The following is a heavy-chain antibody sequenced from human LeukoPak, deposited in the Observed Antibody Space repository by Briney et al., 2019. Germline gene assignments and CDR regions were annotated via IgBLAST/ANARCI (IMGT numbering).Heavy chain of an antibody. CDR3: ARIGYYDSSGYPRAFDI. CDR1: GFTSGDFA. J-gene: IGHJ3*02. D-gene: IGHD3-22*01. Sequence: GGSLRLSCTLSGFTSGDFAMSWVGQAPGKGLVWVSRINSDGSSTTYADSVKGRFTISKDNAKNTLYLQMNSLRPEDTAVYYCARIGYYDSSGYPRAFDIWGQGTMVTVSS. V-gene: IGHV3-74*01. CDR2: INSDGSST.